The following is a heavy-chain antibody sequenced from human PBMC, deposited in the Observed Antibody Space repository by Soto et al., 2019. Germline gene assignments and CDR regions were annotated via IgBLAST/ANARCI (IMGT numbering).Heavy chain of an antibody. D-gene: IGHD3-10*01. CDR1: SGSISSSNW. CDR3: ARTITTYYYGSGPFDY. V-gene: IGHV4-4*02. Sequence: SETLSLTCAVSSGSISSSNWWSWVRQPPGKGLEWIGEIYHGGSTNYNPSLKSRVTISVDKSKNQFSLKLSSVTAADTAVYYCARTITTYYYGSGPFDYWGQGTLVTVSS. CDR2: IYHGGST. J-gene: IGHJ4*02.